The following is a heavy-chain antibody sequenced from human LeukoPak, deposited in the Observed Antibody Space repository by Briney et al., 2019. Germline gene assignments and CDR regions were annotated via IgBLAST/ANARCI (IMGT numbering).Heavy chain of an antibody. CDR2: FDPEDGET. CDR3: ATHYYYDSSGYAPDY. D-gene: IGHD3-22*01. J-gene: IGHJ4*02. V-gene: IGHV1-24*01. CDR1: GYTLTELS. Sequence: ASVKVSCKVSGYTLTELSMHWVRQAPGKGLEWMGGFDPEDGETIYAQKFQGRVTMTEDTSTDTAYMELSSLRSEDTAMYYCATHYYYDSSGYAPDYWGQGTLVTVSS.